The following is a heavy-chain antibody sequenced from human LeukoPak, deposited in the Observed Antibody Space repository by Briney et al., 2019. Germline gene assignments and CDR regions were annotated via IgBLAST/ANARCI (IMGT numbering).Heavy chain of an antibody. CDR3: ARDGPDYDFWSGYSDPKFDY. V-gene: IGHV1-18*01. D-gene: IGHD3-3*01. J-gene: IGHJ4*02. CDR2: ISAYNGNT. CDR1: GYTFTSYG. Sequence: ASVKVSCKASGYTFTSYGISWVRQAPGQGLEWMGWISAYNGNTNYAQKIQGRVTMTTDTSTSTAYMELRSLRSDDTAVYYCARDGPDYDFWSGYSDPKFDYWGQGTLVTVSS.